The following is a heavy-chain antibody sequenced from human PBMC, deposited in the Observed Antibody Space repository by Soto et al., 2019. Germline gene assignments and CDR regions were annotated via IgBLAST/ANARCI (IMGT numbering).Heavy chain of an antibody. CDR2: ISAYNGNT. Sequence: ASVKVSCKASGYTFTSYGISWVRQVPGQGLEWMGWISAYNGNTNYAQKLQGRVTMTTDTSTSTAYMELRSLRSDDTAVYYCARDGPFNDYGDYYYYYYMDVWGKGTTVTVSS. CDR1: GYTFTSYG. V-gene: IGHV1-18*01. CDR3: ARDGPFNDYGDYYYYYYMDV. J-gene: IGHJ6*03. D-gene: IGHD4-17*01.